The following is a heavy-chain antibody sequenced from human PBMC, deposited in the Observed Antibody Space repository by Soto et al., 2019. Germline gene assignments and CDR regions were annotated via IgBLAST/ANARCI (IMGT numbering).Heavy chain of an antibody. J-gene: IGHJ6*03. D-gene: IGHD3-16*01. CDR3: AKIWDPLDQGGYYYYYYMDV. CDR2: ISGSGGST. CDR1: GFTFSSYA. V-gene: IGHV3-23*01. Sequence: EVQLLESGGGLVQPGGSLRLSCAASGFTFSSYAMSWVRQAPGKGLEWVSAISGSGGSTYYADSVKGRFTISRDNSKNMLYLQMNSMRAEDTAVYYCAKIWDPLDQGGYYYYYYMDVWGKGTTVTVSS.